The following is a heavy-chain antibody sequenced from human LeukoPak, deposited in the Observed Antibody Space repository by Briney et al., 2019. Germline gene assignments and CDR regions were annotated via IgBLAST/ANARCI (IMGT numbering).Heavy chain of an antibody. D-gene: IGHD3-3*01. J-gene: IGHJ5*02. CDR3: SKRSERNYDH. Sequence: GGCLRLSCAASGFAVNGDNMSWVRQTPGKRLWCGSGIYSDYAEGHTNNAPPARGQSTIPKDNSKNMAYLQRTSRRVEATAVYYCSKRSERNYDHWGQGTLVTVSS. CDR1: GFAVNGDN. V-gene: IGHV3-66*02. CDR2: IYSDYAEGHT.